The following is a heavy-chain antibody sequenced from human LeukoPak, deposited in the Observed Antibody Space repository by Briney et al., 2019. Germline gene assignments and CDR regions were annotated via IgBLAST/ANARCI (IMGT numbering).Heavy chain of an antibody. CDR1: GGTFSSYA. Sequence: SVKVSCKASGGTFSSYAISWVRQAPGQGLEWMGGIIPILGTANYAQKFQGRVTITTDESTSTAYMELSSLRSEDTAVYYCARGGYGSGSYAIYYYYYYMDVWGKGTTVTVSS. CDR3: ARGGYGSGSYAIYYYYYYMDV. CDR2: IIPILGTA. V-gene: IGHV1-69*05. J-gene: IGHJ6*03. D-gene: IGHD3-10*01.